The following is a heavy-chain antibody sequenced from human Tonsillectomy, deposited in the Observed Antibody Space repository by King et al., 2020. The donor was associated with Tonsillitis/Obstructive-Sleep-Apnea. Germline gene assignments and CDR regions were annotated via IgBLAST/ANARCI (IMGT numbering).Heavy chain of an antibody. CDR2: ISYDGSNK. D-gene: IGHD1-26*01. Sequence: VQLVESGGGVVQPGRSLRLSCAASGFTFSSYGMHWVRQAPGKGLEWVAGISYDGSNKYYADSVKGRFTISRDNSKKTLYLKMNSLRAEDTAVYYCANDSGGSYYSGADYWGQGTLVTVSS. V-gene: IGHV3-30*18. CDR3: ANDSGGSYYSGADY. J-gene: IGHJ4*02. CDR1: GFTFSSYG.